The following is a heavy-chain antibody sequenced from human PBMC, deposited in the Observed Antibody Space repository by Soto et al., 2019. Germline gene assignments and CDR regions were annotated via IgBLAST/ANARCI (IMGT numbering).Heavy chain of an antibody. D-gene: IGHD4-4*01. CDR3: AYYSKTGNDY. J-gene: IGHJ4*02. V-gene: IGHV4-34*01. Sequence: QVQLQQWGAGLLKPSETLSLTCAVYGGSFSGYYWSWIRQPPGKGLEWIGEINHSGSTNYNPSLKRRVTISVDTSKNQFSLKLSSVTAADTAVYYCAYYSKTGNDYWGQGTLVTVSS. CDR1: GGSFSGYY. CDR2: INHSGST.